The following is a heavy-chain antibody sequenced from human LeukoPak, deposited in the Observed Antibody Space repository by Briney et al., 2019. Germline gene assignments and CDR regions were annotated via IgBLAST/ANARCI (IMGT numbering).Heavy chain of an antibody. CDR3: ARGAAEEGFGY. CDR2: MNPNSGNT. V-gene: IGHV1-8*03. Sequence: VASVKVSCKASGYTFTSYDINWVRQATEQGLEWMGWMNPNSGNTGYAQKFQGRVTITRNTSISTAYMELSSLRSEDTAVYYCARGAAEEGFGYWGQGTLVTVSS. CDR1: GYTFTSYD. D-gene: IGHD3-16*01. J-gene: IGHJ4*02.